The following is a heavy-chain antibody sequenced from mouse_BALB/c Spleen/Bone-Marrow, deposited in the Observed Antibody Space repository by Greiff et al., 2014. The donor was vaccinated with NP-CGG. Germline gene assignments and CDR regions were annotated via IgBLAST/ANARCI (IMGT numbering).Heavy chain of an antibody. J-gene: IGHJ2*01. CDR3: TTLARTNFAY. Sequence: VQLQQPGTVLARPGAAVKMSCKASGYTFSNYWMHWVKQRPGQGLEWIGTIYPGNSDTTYNQKFKGKAKLTAVTSTSTAYMDLSILTNEDSAVYYCTTLARTNFAYWGQGTTLTVSS. V-gene: IGHV1-5*01. CDR2: IYPGNSDT. D-gene: IGHD3-1*01. CDR1: GYTFSNYW.